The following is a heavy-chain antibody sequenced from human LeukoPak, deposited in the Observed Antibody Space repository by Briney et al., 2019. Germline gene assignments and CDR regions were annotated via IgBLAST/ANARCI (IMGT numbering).Heavy chain of an antibody. J-gene: IGHJ4*02. D-gene: IGHD7-27*01. Sequence: AGGSLRLSCAASGFTFSDHYMTWIRQAPGKGLEWVSYMSKSGDIIYYADSVRGRFTMSRDNAKNSLYLQMNNLRAEDTAVYYCTRGHWGLDYWGQGTLVTVSS. CDR3: TRGHWGLDY. CDR2: MSKSGDII. V-gene: IGHV3-11*01. CDR1: GFTFSDHY.